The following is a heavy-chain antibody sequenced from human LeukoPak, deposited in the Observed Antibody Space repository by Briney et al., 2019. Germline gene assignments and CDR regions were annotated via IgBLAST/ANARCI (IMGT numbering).Heavy chain of an antibody. D-gene: IGHD2-15*01. V-gene: IGHV3-64*01. CDR2: ISSNGGNI. Sequence: GGSLRLSCAASGFTVSSNYMSWVRQAPGKGLEYVSVISSNGGNIYYANSVKGRFTISRDSSKNTLFLQMNRLRPEDAAVYYCAKAPVTTCRGAFCYPLDYWGLGTLVTVSS. J-gene: IGHJ4*02. CDR3: AKAPVTTCRGAFCYPLDY. CDR1: GFTVSSNY.